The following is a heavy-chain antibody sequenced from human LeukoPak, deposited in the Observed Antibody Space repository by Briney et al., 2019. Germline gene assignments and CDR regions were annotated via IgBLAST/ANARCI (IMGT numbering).Heavy chain of an antibody. Sequence: ASVKVSCKASGYTFNSYYMHWVRQAPGQGLEWMGIINPGGGSTSYTQKFQGRVTMTRDTSTSTVYMDLSSLRSEDTAVYYCARATGAVAGNFDYWGQGTLVTVSS. D-gene: IGHD6-19*01. V-gene: IGHV1-46*02. CDR1: GYTFNSYY. CDR2: INPGGGST. CDR3: ARATGAVAGNFDY. J-gene: IGHJ4*02.